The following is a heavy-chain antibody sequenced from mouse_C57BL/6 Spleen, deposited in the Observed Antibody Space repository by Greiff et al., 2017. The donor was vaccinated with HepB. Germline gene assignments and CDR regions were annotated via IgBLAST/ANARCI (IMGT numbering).Heavy chain of an antibody. Sequence: EVQLVEPGGGLVKPGGSLKLSCAASGFTFSSYAMSWVRQTPEKRLEWVATISDGGSYTYYPDNVKGRFTISKDNAKNNLYLQMSHLKSEDTAMYYCARGAMDYWGQGTSVTVSS. CDR2: ISDGGSYT. CDR3: ARGAMDY. V-gene: IGHV5-4*01. CDR1: GFTFSSYA. J-gene: IGHJ4*01.